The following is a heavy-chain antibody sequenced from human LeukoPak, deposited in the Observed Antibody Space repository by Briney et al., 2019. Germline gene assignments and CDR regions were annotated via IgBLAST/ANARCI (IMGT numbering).Heavy chain of an antibody. D-gene: IGHD3-10*02. CDR2: ISSSGGNT. CDR3: ANGHAGYYVSSS. CDR1: GFTFSSYA. Sequence: GGSLRLSCAASGFTFSSYAMSWVRQAPGWGLQWVSTISSSGGNTYYADSVKGRFTISRDNSKNTLYLQMNSLRVEDTAVYYCANGHAGYYVSSSWGQGTLVTVSS. J-gene: IGHJ4*02. V-gene: IGHV3-23*01.